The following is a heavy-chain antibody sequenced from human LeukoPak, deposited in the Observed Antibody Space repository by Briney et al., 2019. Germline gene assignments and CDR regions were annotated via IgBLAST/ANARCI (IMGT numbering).Heavy chain of an antibody. J-gene: IGHJ5*02. D-gene: IGHD4-17*01. Sequence: GGSLRLSCAASGFTFDDYAMDWVRQSPGKGLEWVSGISWNTGIIRYADSVKGRFTISRDNAKNSLYLQMNSLRGEDTAFYYCTRGATVTTAYGFDPWGQGTLVTVSS. CDR2: ISWNTGII. CDR3: TRGATVTTAYGFDP. V-gene: IGHV3-9*01. CDR1: GFTFDDYA.